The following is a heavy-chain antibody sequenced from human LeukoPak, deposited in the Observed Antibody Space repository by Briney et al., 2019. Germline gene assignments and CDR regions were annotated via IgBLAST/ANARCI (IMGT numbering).Heavy chain of an antibody. V-gene: IGHV6-1*01. Sequence: SQTLSLTCAISGDSVSGNSVAWNWLRQSPLRGLEWLGRTYYRSKWYHDYAISVKSRMTINPDPSKTQFSLQLISVTPEDTAVYYCARAAFTSGTPRGFDYWGQGTLVTVSS. CDR1: GDSVSGNSVA. CDR3: ARAAFTSGTPRGFDY. CDR2: TYYRSKWYH. D-gene: IGHD6-19*01. J-gene: IGHJ4*02.